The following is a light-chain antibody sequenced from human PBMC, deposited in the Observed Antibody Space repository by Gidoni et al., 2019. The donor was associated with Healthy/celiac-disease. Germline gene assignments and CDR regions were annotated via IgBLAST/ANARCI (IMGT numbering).Light chain of an antibody. CDR2: DVS. J-gene: IGLJ2*01. CDR1: RSDVGGYNY. Sequence: QSALTQPASVAGSHGQAITIACTGTRSDVGGYNYVSWYQQHPGKAPKLMIYDVSNRPSGVSNRFSGSKSGSTASLTISGLQAEDEADYYCSSYTSSSTLSVVFGGGTKLTVL. V-gene: IGLV2-14*01. CDR3: SSYTSSSTLSVV.